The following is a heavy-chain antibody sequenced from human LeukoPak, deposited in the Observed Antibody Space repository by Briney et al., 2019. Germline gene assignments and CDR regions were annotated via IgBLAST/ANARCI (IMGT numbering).Heavy chain of an antibody. J-gene: IGHJ5*02. CDR2: INHSGST. D-gene: IGHD3-3*01. CDR3: ARDWSGLNWFDP. CDR1: GGSFSGYY. V-gene: IGHV4-34*01. Sequence: PSETLSLTCAVYGGSFSGYYWSWIRQPPGKGLEWIGEINHSGSTNYNPSLKSRVTISVDTSKNQFSLKLSSMTAADTAVYYCARDWSGLNWFDPWGQGTLVTVSS.